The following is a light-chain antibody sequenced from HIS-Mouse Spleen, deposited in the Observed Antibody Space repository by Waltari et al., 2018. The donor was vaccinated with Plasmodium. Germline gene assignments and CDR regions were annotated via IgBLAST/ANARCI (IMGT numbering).Light chain of an antibody. V-gene: IGLV3-21*03. CDR3: QVWDSSSDHVV. CDR2: DDS. CDR1: NIGSKS. J-gene: IGLJ2*01. Sequence: SYVLTQPPSVSVAPGKTARITCGGNNIGSKSVHWYQQKPGQAPVLGVYDDSDRPSGSPGGFSGSNSGNTATLTISRVEAGDEADYYCQVWDSSSDHVVFGGGTKLTVL.